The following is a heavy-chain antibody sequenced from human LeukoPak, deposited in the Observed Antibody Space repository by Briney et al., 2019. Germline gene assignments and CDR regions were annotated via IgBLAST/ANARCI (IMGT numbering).Heavy chain of an antibody. D-gene: IGHD1-20*01. CDR1: GFTFSSYE. CDR2: ISGSGFAI. V-gene: IGHV3-48*03. J-gene: IGHJ4*02. CDR3: AREGDVHNWNDGYYFDH. Sequence: GGSLRLSCAASGFTFSSYEMTWVRQAPGKGLEWLSYISGSGFAIYYADSVKGRFTISRDNAKNSLYLQMSSLRAEDTAVYYCAREGDVHNWNDGYYFDHWGQGTRSPSPQ.